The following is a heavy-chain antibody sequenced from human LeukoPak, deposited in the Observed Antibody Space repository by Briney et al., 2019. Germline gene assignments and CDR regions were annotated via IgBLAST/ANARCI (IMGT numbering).Heavy chain of an antibody. D-gene: IGHD3-10*01. CDR1: GGSISSYY. CDR3: ARGLSQFGAPPGHIWFDP. V-gene: IGHV4-4*07. CDR2: IYTSGST. J-gene: IGHJ5*02. Sequence: SETLSLTCTVSGGSISSYYWSWIRQPAGKGLEWIGRIYTSGSTNYNPSLKSRVTMSVDTSKNQFSLKLSSVTAADTAVYYCARGLSQFGAPPGHIWFDPWGQGTLVTVSS.